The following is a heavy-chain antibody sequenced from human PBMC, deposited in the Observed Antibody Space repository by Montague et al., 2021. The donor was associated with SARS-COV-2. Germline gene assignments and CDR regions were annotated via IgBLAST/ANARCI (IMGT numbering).Heavy chain of an antibody. D-gene: IGHD1-26*01. CDR1: GGSISSGGYY. J-gene: IGHJ4*02. V-gene: IGHV4-31*03. Sequence: TLSLTCTVSGGSISSGGYYWSWIRQHPGKGLEWIGYIYYSGSTYYNPSLKSRVTISVDTSKNQFSLKLSSVTAADTAVYYCARDTRIAGATTRLDYWGQGTLVTVSS. CDR2: IYYSGST. CDR3: ARDTRIAGATTRLDY.